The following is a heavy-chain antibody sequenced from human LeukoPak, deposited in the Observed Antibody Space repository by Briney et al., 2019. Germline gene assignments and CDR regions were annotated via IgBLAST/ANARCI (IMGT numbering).Heavy chain of an antibody. CDR2: INPNSADT. CDR3: ARIGISARGTNFHH. D-gene: IGHD6-13*01. CDR1: GYTFIDYY. V-gene: IGHV1-2*02. Sequence: ASVKVSCKASGYTFIDYYLHWVRQAPGQGLEWMAWINPNSADTNYAQNFQGRVTMTRDTSISTAYMELSRLRSDDTALYYCARIGISARGTNFHHWGQGTLVTVSS. J-gene: IGHJ1*01.